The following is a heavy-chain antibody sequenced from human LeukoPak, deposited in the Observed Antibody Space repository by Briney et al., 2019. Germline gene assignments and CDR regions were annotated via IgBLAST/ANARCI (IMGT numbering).Heavy chain of an antibody. CDR2: TVVGSGNT. CDR3: AADPYGSGSYYKLWGFDY. Sequence: SVKVSCKASGFTFTSSAMQWVRQARGQRLEWIGWTVVGSGNTNYAQKFQERVTITRDMSTSTAYMELSSLRSEDTAVYYCAADPYGSGSYYKLWGFDYWGQGTLVTVSS. J-gene: IGHJ4*02. V-gene: IGHV1-58*02. CDR1: GFTFTSSA. D-gene: IGHD3-10*01.